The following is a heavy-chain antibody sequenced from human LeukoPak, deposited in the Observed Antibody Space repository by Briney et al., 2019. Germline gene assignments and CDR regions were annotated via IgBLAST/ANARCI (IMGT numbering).Heavy chain of an antibody. CDR1: GFTFSTYT. D-gene: IGHD4-17*01. CDR3: ASSTMVTTVFDY. J-gene: IGHJ4*02. V-gene: IGHV3-30*04. CDR2: ISNDGRKK. Sequence: GGSLRLSCGASGFTFSTYTMYWVRQAPGKGLEWVAFISNDGRKKDYADSVRGRFTISRDNSKNTLYLQMSSLRTGDTAVYYCASSTMVTTVFDYWGQGTLVTVSS.